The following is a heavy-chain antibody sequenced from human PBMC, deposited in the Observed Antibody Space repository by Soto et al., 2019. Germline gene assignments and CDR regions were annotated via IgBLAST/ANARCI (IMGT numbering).Heavy chain of an antibody. V-gene: IGHV1-69*13. J-gene: IGHJ6*02. CDR3: AKSRLDMYYYGMDV. CDR1: GGTFSIYA. CDR2: IIPIFGTA. Sequence: ASVKVSCKASGGTFSIYAISWVRQAPGQGLEWMGGIIPIFGTANYAQKFQGRVTITADESTSTAYMELSSLRSEDTAVYYCAKSRLDMYYYGMDVWGQGTTVTVSS. D-gene: IGHD2-15*01.